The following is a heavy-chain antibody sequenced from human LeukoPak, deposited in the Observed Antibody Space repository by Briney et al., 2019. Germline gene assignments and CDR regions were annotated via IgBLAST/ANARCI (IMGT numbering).Heavy chain of an antibody. J-gene: IGHJ5*02. D-gene: IGHD6-19*01. CDR1: GYTFTGYY. CDR2: INPNSGGT. CDR3: ARGAVAGTMQINWFDP. Sequence: ASVKVSCKASGYTFTGYYMHWVRQAPGQGLEWMGWINPNSGGTNYAQKFQGRVTRTRDTSISTAYMELSRLRSDDTAVYYCARGAVAGTMQINWFDPWGQGTLVTVSS. V-gene: IGHV1-2*02.